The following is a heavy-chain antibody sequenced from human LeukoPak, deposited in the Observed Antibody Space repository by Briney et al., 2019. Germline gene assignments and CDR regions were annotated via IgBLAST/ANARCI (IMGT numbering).Heavy chain of an antibody. CDR1: GFTFSSYA. J-gene: IGHJ5*02. Sequence: PGGSLRLSCAASGFTFSSYAMHWVRQAPGKGLEWVAVISYDGSNKYYADSVKGRFTISRDNSKNTLYLQMNSLRAEDAAVYYCAREGITMVRGWGDWFDPWGQGTLVTVSS. CDR2: ISYDGSNK. V-gene: IGHV3-30-3*01. CDR3: AREGITMVRGWGDWFDP. D-gene: IGHD3-10*01.